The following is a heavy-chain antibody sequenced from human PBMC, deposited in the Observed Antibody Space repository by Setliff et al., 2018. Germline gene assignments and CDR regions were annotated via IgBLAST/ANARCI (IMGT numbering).Heavy chain of an antibody. CDR1: GGSISSSSYY. D-gene: IGHD1-26*01. V-gene: IGHV4-39*07. J-gene: IGHJ5*02. CDR3: ARGAPGWELLSWFDP. CDR2: IYSSGST. Sequence: TSETLSLTCTVSGGSISSSSYYWGWIRQPPGKGLEWIGRIYSSGSTKYNPSLKSRVTISGDTSKNQFSLKLSSVTAADTAVYYCARGAPGWELLSWFDPWGQGTLVTVSS.